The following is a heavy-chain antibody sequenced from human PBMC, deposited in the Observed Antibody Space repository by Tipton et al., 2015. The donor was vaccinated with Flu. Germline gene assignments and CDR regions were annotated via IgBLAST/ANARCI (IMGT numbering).Heavy chain of an antibody. D-gene: IGHD4-11*01. CDR3: ARRDYSSYVSDPTIWFAP. J-gene: IGHJ5*02. CDR2: IFRTGSP. Sequence: TLSLTCTISGDSISSRYYWGWIRQPPGKVLAWIGNIFRTGSPYHNPSLKSRVTMSVDTSKNQFSLKVFSVTAAATAIYYCARRDYSSYVSDPTIWFAPSGKGILVTVSP. V-gene: IGHV4-38-2*02. CDR1: GDSISSRYY.